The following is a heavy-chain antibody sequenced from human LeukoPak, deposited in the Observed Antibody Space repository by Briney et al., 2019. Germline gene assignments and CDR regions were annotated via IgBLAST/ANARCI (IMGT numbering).Heavy chain of an antibody. CDR2: IYRFGNT. CDR3: AGRGQIYFRD. CDR1: GDSISSDY. Sequence: PSETLSLTCTVSGDSISSDYWSWIRQPPGKGLEWIGYIYRFGNTDYNPSLMRRVTISLDTSKKQLSLNLTSVTAADTAVYYCAGRGQIYFRDWGQGTLVTVSS. V-gene: IGHV4-4*08. J-gene: IGHJ1*01.